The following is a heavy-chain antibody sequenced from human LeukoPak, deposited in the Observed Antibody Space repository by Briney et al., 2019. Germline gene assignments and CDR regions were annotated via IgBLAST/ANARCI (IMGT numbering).Heavy chain of an antibody. CDR3: ARAITSSGWYGSNWFDP. Sequence: PSETLSLTCAVYGGSFSGYYWSWIRQPPGKGLEWIGYIYYSGSTNYNPSLKSRVTISVDTSKNQFSLKLSSVTAADTAVYYCARAITSSGWYGSNWFDPWGQGTLVTVSS. CDR1: GGSFSGYY. CDR2: IYYSGST. J-gene: IGHJ5*02. D-gene: IGHD6-19*01. V-gene: IGHV4-59*01.